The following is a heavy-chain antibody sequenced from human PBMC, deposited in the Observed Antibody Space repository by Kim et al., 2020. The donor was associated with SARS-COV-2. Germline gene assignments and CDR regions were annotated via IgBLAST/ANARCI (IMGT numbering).Heavy chain of an antibody. CDR2: IDPSDSYT. V-gene: IGHV5-10-1*01. Sequence: GESLKISCKGSGYTFTGYWISWVRQMPGKGLEWMGTIDPSDSYTDYSPSFQGHVTISIDKSITTAYLQWSSLKASNTAIYYCAGHGDFEHSTESSLDFWGQGTLVTVSS. CDR3: AGHGDFEHSTESSLDF. J-gene: IGHJ4*02. CDR1: GYTFTGYW. D-gene: IGHD6-6*01.